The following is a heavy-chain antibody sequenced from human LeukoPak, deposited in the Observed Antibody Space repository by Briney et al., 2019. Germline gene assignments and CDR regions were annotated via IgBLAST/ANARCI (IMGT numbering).Heavy chain of an antibody. V-gene: IGHV3-21*01. Sequence: GGSLRLSCAASGFTFSRYSMNWVRQAPGKGLEWVSSISSSSSYIYYADSVKGRFTISRDNAKNSLYLQMNSLRGEDTAVYYCVRALGSSSADSWGQGTLVTVSS. CDR2: ISSSSSYI. CDR3: VRALGSSSADS. J-gene: IGHJ4*02. CDR1: GFTFSRYS. D-gene: IGHD6-6*01.